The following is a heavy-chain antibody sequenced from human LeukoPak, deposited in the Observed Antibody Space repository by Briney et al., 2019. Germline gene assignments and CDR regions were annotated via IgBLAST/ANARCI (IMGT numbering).Heavy chain of an antibody. D-gene: IGHD2-21*01. V-gene: IGHV3-53*01. CDR3: AKAPAYYYYFDQ. CDR2: IYTGGNT. CDR1: GFTFSSYS. J-gene: IGHJ4*02. Sequence: PGGSLRLSCAASGFTFSSYSMNWVRQAPGKGLEWVSVIYTGGNTDYADSVKGRFIFSRDNSKNTLYLQMNSLRAEDTAVYYCAKAPAYYYYFDQWGQGTLVTVSS.